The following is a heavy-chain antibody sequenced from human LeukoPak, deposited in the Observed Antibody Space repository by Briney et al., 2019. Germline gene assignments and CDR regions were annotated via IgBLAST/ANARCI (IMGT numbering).Heavy chain of an antibody. CDR1: GGTFTSYY. CDR3: ARDEYYYDSSGPGRGMDV. V-gene: IGHV1-46*01. Sequence: ASVKVSCKASGGTFTSYYMHWVRQAPGQGLEWMGIINPSGGSTSYAQKFQGRVTMTRDMSTSTVYMELSSLRSEDTAVYYCARDEYYYDSSGPGRGMDVWGKGTTVTVSS. J-gene: IGHJ6*03. D-gene: IGHD3-22*01. CDR2: INPSGGST.